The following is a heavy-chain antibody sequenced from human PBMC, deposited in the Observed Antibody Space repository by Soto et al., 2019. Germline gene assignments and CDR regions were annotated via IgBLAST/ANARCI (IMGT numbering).Heavy chain of an antibody. CDR3: AKDTYLPDWYFDL. CDR2: ISYDGSNK. V-gene: IGHV3-30*18. J-gene: IGHJ2*01. Sequence: GGSLRLSCAASGFTFSSYGMHWVRQAPGKGLEWVAVISYDGSNKYYADSVKGRFTISRDNSKNTLYLQMNSLRAEDTAVYYCAKDTYLPDWYFDLWGRGTLVTVSS. CDR1: GFTFSSYG.